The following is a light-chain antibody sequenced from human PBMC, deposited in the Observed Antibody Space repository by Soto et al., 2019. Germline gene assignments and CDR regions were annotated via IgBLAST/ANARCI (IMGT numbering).Light chain of an antibody. CDR2: NAS. CDR1: QSVPSRY. J-gene: IGKJ5*01. Sequence: EIVLTQSPGTLSLSPGERATLSCRASQSVPSRYLAWYQQKPGQAPRLLIYNASSRATGIPDRFSGSGSGTDFTLTISRLEPEDFAVYYCQQYGSSPLITFGQGTRLEIK. V-gene: IGKV3-20*01. CDR3: QQYGSSPLIT.